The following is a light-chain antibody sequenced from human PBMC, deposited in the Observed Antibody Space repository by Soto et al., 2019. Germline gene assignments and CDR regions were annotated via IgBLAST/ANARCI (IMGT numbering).Light chain of an antibody. CDR1: QDINNY. V-gene: IGKV1-33*01. CDR2: DSS. J-gene: IGKJ5*01. Sequence: DIQMTQSPSSLSASVGDRVTIICQASQDINNYLNWYQQKPGKAPKLLIYDSSNLEIGVTSRFSGSGYETSFSFTISSLQPEDIASYYCQQFDNLPLTFGQGTRLDIK. CDR3: QQFDNLPLT.